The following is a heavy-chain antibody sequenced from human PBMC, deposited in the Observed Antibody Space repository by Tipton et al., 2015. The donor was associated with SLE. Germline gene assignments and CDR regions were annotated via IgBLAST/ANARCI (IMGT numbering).Heavy chain of an antibody. V-gene: IGHV4-61*02. J-gene: IGHJ5*02. CDR1: GGSISSSSYY. D-gene: IGHD4-17*01. Sequence: TLSLTCTVSGGSISSSSYYWSWIRQPAGKGLEWIGRIYTSGSTNYNPPLKSRVTISVDTSKNQFSLKLSSVTAADTAVYYGARDGGYGDYRWFDPWGQGTLVTVSS. CDR3: ARDGGYGDYRWFDP. CDR2: IYTSGST.